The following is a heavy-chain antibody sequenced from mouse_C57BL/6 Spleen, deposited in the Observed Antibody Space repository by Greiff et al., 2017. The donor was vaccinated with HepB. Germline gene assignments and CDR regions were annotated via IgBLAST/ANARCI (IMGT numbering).Heavy chain of an antibody. D-gene: IGHD1-1*01. CDR1: GFTFSDYG. CDR2: ISSGSSTI. J-gene: IGHJ1*03. V-gene: IGHV5-17*01. Sequence: EVKLVESGGGLVKPGGSLKLSCAASGFTFSDYGMHWVRQAPEKGLEWVAYISSGSSTIYYADTVKGRFTISRDNAKNTLFLQMTSLMSEDTAMYYCAFVSSYRYWYFDVWGTGTTVTVSS. CDR3: AFVSSYRYWYFDV.